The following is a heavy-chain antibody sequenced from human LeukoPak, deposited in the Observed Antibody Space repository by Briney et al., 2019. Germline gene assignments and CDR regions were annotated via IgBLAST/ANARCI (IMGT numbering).Heavy chain of an antibody. V-gene: IGHV4-59*08. CDR2: IYYSGST. J-gene: IGHJ4*02. CDR3: ARAGAAVAGTFFDFDY. D-gene: IGHD6-19*01. Sequence: SETLSLTCTVSGGSISSYYWSWIRQPPGKGLEWIGYIYYSGSTNYNPSLKSRVTISVDTSKNQFSLKLSSVTAADTAVYYCARAGAAVAGTFFDFDYWGQGTLVTVSS. CDR1: GGSISSYY.